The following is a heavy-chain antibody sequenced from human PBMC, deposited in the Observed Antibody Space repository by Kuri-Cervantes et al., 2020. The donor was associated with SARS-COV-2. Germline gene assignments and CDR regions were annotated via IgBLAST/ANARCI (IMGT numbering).Heavy chain of an antibody. CDR2: INPSGGST. CDR3: ALGYWGSGYPRYYYYMDV. Sequence: ASVKVSCKASGYTFTSYYMHWVRQAPGQGLEWMGIINPSGGSTSYAQKFQGRVTITADESTSTAYMELSSLRSEDTAVFYCALGYWGSGYPRYYYYMDVWGKGTTVTVSS. CDR1: GYTFTSYY. D-gene: IGHD3-22*01. V-gene: IGHV1-46*01. J-gene: IGHJ6*03.